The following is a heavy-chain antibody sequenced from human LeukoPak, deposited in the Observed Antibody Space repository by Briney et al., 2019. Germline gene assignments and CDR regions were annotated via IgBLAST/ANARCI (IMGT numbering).Heavy chain of an antibody. CDR3: ARCRIVTPRACAFDI. J-gene: IGHJ3*02. D-gene: IGHD4-23*01. Sequence: KPSETLSLTCAVYGGSFSGYYWSWIRQPPGKGLEWIGEINHSGSTNYNPSLKSRVTISVDTSKNQFSLKLSSVTAADTAVYYCARCRIVTPRACAFDIWGQGTMVTVSS. CDR1: GGSFSGYY. CDR2: INHSGST. V-gene: IGHV4-34*01.